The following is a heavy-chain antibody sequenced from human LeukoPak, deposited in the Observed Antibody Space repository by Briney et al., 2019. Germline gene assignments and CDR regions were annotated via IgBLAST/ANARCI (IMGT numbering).Heavy chain of an antibody. CDR3: ARIVHDSSGYYIDY. J-gene: IGHJ4*02. V-gene: IGHV2-70*11. Sequence: SGPTLVNPTQTLTLTCTFSGFSLSTRGMCVSWIRQPPGKALEWLSRIDWDDDKYYSTSLKTRLTISKDTSKNQVVLTMTNMDPVDTATYYCARIVHDSSGYYIDYWGQGTLVTVSS. D-gene: IGHD3-22*01. CDR2: IDWDDDK. CDR1: GFSLSTRGMC.